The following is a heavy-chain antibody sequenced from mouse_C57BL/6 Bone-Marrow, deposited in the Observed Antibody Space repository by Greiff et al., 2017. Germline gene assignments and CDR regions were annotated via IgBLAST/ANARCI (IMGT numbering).Heavy chain of an antibody. CDR2: IDPETGGT. J-gene: IGHJ2*01. D-gene: IGHD2-3*01. CDR3: TRPYDGYYWNYLDY. CDR1: GYTFTDYA. Sequence: QVQLQQSGAELVRPGASVTLSCKASGYTFTDYAMHWVKQTPVHGLEWIGAIDPETGGTAYNQKFKGKAILTAAKSSSTAYMELRSLTSEDSAVDYGTRPYDGYYWNYLDYWGQGTTLTVSS. V-gene: IGHV1-15*01.